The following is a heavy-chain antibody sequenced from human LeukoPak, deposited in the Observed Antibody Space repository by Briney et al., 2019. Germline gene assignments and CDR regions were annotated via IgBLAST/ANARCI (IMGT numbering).Heavy chain of an antibody. CDR3: ARTIVVVPAAIVRGRSVWFDP. CDR1: GGSISSYY. Sequence: PSETLSLTCTVSGGSISSYYWSWIRQPPGKGLEWIGYIYTSGSTNYNPSLKSRVTISVDTSKNQFSRKLSSVTAADTAVYYCARTIVVVPAAIVRGRSVWFDPWGQGTLVTVSS. D-gene: IGHD2-2*02. V-gene: IGHV4-4*09. J-gene: IGHJ5*02. CDR2: IYTSGST.